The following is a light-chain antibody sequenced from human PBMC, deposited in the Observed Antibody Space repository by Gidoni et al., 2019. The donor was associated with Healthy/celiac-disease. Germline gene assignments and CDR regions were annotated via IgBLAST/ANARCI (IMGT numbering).Light chain of an antibody. CDR2: GAS. J-gene: IGKJ4*01. CDR1: QSVSSN. CDR3: QQYNNWPPAPLT. Sequence: EIVMTQSPATLSVSPGERATLSCRASQSVSSNLAWYQQKPGQAPRLLIYGASTRATGIPARFSGSGSGTEFTLTISSLQSEDFAVYYCQQYNNWPPAPLTFGGXTKVEIK. V-gene: IGKV3-15*01.